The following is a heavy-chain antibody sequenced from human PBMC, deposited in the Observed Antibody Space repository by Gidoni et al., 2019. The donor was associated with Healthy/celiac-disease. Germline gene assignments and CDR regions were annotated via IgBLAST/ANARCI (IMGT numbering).Heavy chain of an antibody. CDR1: GFTFSSYA. CDR3: ARSDYDTAPDY. CDR2: ISYDGSNK. D-gene: IGHD3-9*01. Sequence: QVQLVESGGGVVQPGRSLRLSCAASGFTFSSYAMHWVRQAPGKGLEWVAVISYDGSNKYYADSVKGRFTISRDNSKNTLYLQMNSLRAEDTAVYYCARSDYDTAPDYWGQGTLVTVSS. V-gene: IGHV3-30-3*01. J-gene: IGHJ4*02.